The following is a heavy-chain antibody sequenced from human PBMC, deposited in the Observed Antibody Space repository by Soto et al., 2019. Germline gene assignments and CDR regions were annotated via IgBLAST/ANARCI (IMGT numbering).Heavy chain of an antibody. Sequence: QLQLQESGPGLVKPSETLSLTCSVSGDSIRSSSYYWGWIRQSPGKGLEWIGTIDNKGSTYYKSSLKSRVNMSADMSKKQFSLRVTSVTAADTGVFYCATLGRLAFDIWGQGKAVTVSS. J-gene: IGHJ3*02. V-gene: IGHV4-39*01. CDR3: ATLGRLAFDI. CDR1: GDSIRSSSYY. CDR2: IDNKGST. D-gene: IGHD3-16*01.